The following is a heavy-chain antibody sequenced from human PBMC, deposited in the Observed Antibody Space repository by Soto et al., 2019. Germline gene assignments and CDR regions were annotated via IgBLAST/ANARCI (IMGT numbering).Heavy chain of an antibody. D-gene: IGHD2-21*01. J-gene: IGHJ3*01. CDR2: VSDNGGSRGGT. CDR3: PGQKSVVIAAWGI. V-gene: IGHV3-23*01. Sequence: EVELLECGGGLVQPGGSLRLSCTASGFMLNNSAMTWVRQAPGQGLQWVASVSDNGGSRGGTYYADSVKGRFTISRDNPKNPLYLQRDSLPAGDPPENNGPGQKSVVIAAWGIGAQGTMVPVFS. CDR1: GFMLNNSA.